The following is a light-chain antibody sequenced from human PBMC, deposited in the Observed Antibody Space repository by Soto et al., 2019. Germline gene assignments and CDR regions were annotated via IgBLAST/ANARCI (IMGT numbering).Light chain of an antibody. V-gene: IGLV2-14*01. J-gene: IGLJ1*01. CDR3: IAYTNTGARV. CDR1: SSDIGDNKF. Sequence: QSALTQPASVSGSPGQSITISCTGTSSDIGDNKFASWYQQYPGRAPKVIIYEVSNRPSEVSVRFSGSKSGNTASLTVSGLRAEDEADYYCIAYTNTGARVFGTGTKVTVL. CDR2: EVS.